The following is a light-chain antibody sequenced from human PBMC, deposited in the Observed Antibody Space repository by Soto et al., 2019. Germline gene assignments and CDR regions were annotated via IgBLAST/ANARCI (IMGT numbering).Light chain of an antibody. CDR3: QQSYSTLVLT. V-gene: IGKV1-39*01. J-gene: IGKJ4*01. Sequence: IQMTQSPSSLSASVGDSVTITCRASQGVDSDLSRYQQRPGKAPKLLIYGASTLHSGVPSRFSGRGSGTLFTLTITSLQPEDVATYYCQQSYSTLVLTFGGGTKVELK. CDR2: GAS. CDR1: QGVDSD.